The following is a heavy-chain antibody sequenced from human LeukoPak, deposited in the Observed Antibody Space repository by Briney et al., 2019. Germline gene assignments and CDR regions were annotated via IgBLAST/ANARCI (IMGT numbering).Heavy chain of an antibody. CDR1: RFTFSSYE. CDR3: AELGITMIGGV. CDR2: ISSSGSTI. D-gene: IGHD3-10*02. J-gene: IGHJ6*04. Sequence: GGSLRLSCAASRFTFSSYEMNWVRQAPGKGLEWVSYISSSGSTIYYADSVKGRFTISRYNAKNSLYLQMNSLRAEDTAVYYCAELGITMIGGVWGKGTTVTISS. V-gene: IGHV3-48*03.